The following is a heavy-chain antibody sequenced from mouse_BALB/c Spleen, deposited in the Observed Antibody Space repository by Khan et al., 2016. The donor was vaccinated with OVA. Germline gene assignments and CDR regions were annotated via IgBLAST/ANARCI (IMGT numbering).Heavy chain of an antibody. CDR2: INPSTGYS. CDR3: ERRGQQCDFDY. V-gene: IGHV1-7*01. J-gene: IGHJ2*01. CDR1: GYTFINYW. D-gene: IGHD6-1*01. Sequence: QVQLKQSGAELAKPGASVKMSCKASGYTFINYWILWVKQRPGQGLEWIGYINPSTGYSEYNQNFKDKATLTADKSSSTAYMKLSSLTYEDSEVYYCERRGQQCDFDYWGQGTTLTVSS.